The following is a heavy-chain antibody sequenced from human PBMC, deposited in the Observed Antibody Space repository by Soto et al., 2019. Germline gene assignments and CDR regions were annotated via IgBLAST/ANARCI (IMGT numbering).Heavy chain of an antibody. V-gene: IGHV3-66*01. D-gene: IGHD5-12*01. CDR3: AREDGYRGGDAFDI. J-gene: IGHJ3*02. Sequence: EVQLVESGGGLVQPGGSLRLSCAASGFTVSSNYMSWVRQAPGKGLERVSVIYSGGSTYYADSVKGRFTISRDNSKNTLYRQMNGVRAEDTAVYYCAREDGYRGGDAFDIWGQGTMVTVSS. CDR2: IYSGGST. CDR1: GFTVSSNY.